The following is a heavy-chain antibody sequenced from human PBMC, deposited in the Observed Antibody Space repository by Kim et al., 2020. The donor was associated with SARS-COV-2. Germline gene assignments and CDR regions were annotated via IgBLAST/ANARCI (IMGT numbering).Heavy chain of an antibody. D-gene: IGHD1-26*01. Sequence: NPSLKSRVTISVDTSKNQFSLKLSSVTAADTAVYYCARGRIVGATTYFDYWGQGTLVTVSS. V-gene: IGHV4-34*01. CDR3: ARGRIVGATTYFDY. J-gene: IGHJ4*02.